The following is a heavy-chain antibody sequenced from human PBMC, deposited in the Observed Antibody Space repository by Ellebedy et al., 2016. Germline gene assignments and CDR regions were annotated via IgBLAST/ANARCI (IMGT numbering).Heavy chain of an antibody. CDR2: IKHDGGDT. J-gene: IGHJ6*03. D-gene: IGHD1-26*01. Sequence: GESLKISXAASGFSFSSYCMTWVRQAPGKGLEWVTNIKHDGGDTFYVDSVLGRFTISRDNVKKSLSLQMNSLRAEDTAVYTCARRGASGVDIWYYYMDVWGKGTTVTVAS. CDR3: ARRGASGVDIWYYYMDV. CDR1: GFSFSSYC. V-gene: IGHV3-7*01.